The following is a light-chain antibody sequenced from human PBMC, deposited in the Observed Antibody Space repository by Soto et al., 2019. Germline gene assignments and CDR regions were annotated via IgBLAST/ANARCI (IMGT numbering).Light chain of an antibody. CDR2: DNT. CDR1: KDNIGAGFA. V-gene: IGLV1-40*01. CDR3: QSYDSRLTGSYV. Sequence: QSVLTQPPSVSGAPGQRVTISCTGRKDNIGAGFAVHWYQHIPGAAPRLLIYDNTDRPSGVPDRFSASTSGTSASLTINGLQAEDEGDYYCQSYDSRLTGSYVFGTGTKVTGL. J-gene: IGLJ1*01.